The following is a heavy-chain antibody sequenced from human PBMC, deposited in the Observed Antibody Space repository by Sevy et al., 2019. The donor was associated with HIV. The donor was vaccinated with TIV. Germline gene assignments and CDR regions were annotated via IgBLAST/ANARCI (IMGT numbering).Heavy chain of an antibody. J-gene: IGHJ3*02. CDR2: ISSSSSYI. V-gene: IGHV3-21*01. Sequence: GESLKISCAASGFTFSSYSMNWVRQAPGKGLEWVSSISSSSSYIYYADSVKGRFTISRDNAKNSLYLQMNSLRAGDTAVYYCARDYYDSSGYYYGGLRAFDIWGQGTMVTVSS. CDR1: GFTFSSYS. CDR3: ARDYYDSSGYYYGGLRAFDI. D-gene: IGHD3-22*01.